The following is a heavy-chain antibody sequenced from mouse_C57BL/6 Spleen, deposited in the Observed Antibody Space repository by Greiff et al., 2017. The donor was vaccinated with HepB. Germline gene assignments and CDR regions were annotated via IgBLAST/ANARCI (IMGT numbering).Heavy chain of an antibody. CDR3: TRAGITTFFDY. D-gene: IGHD2-4*01. Sequence: QVQLQQSGAELVRPGASVTLSCKASGYTFTDYEMHWVKQTPVHGLEWIGAIDPETGGTAYNQKFKGKAILTADKSSSTAYMELRSLTSEDSAVYDCTRAGITTFFDYWGQGTTLTVSS. CDR2: IDPETGGT. V-gene: IGHV1-15*01. J-gene: IGHJ2*01. CDR1: GYTFTDYE.